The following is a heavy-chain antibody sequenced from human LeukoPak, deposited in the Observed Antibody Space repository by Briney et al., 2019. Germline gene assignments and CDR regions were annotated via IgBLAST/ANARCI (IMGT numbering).Heavy chain of an antibody. CDR2: ISGSGGST. J-gene: IGHJ4*02. V-gene: IGHV3-23*01. Sequence: GGSLRLSCAASGFTFSSYAMSWVRQPPGKGLEWVSAISGSGGSTYYADSVKGRFTISRDNSKNTLYLQMNSLRAEDTAVYYCAKDLKTGDFDPRSFDYWGQGTLVTVSS. CDR3: AKDLKTGDFDPRSFDY. CDR1: GFTFSSYA. D-gene: IGHD3-9*01.